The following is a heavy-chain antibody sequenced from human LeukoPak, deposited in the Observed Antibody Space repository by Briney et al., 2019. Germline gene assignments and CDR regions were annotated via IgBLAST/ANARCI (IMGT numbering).Heavy chain of an antibody. V-gene: IGHV3-7*04. J-gene: IGHJ4*02. CDR1: GFTISGYW. CDR2: IKQDGSEK. Sequence: VGSLRLSRAASGFTISGYWMSWVRQAPGKGLEWVANIKQDGSEKYHVGSVKGRFTISRDNAQNSLYLQMSSLRAEDTAVYYCARSWGQTGSYSSWGQEAMGTVSS. CDR3: ARSWGQTGSYSS. D-gene: IGHD1-26*01.